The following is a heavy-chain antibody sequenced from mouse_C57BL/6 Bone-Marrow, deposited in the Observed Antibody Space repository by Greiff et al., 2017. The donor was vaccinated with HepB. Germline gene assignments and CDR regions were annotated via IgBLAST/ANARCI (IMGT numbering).Heavy chain of an antibody. CDR2: IYPGSGST. J-gene: IGHJ3*01. CDR1: GYTFTSYW. Sequence: QVQLQQPGAELVKPGASVKMSCKASGYTFTSYWITWVKQRPGQGLEWIGDIYPGSGSTNYNETFKSKATLTVDTSSSTAYMQLSSLTSEDSAVYYCARDSSGPSWFAYWGQGTLVTVSA. V-gene: IGHV1-55*01. CDR3: ARDSSGPSWFAY. D-gene: IGHD3-2*02.